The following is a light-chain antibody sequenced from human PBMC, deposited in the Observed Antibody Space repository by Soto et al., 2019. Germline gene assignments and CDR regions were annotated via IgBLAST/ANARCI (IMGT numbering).Light chain of an antibody. V-gene: IGKV1-27*01. J-gene: IGKJ5*01. Sequence: IQMTQSPSSLSASVGDRVTITCRASQDIRNYLAWYQQRPGTVPKLLIYSASTLQSGVPSRFSGSGSGTDFTLTISSLQPEDVATYYCQKYNSVPVTSGQGTRLEIK. CDR3: QKYNSVPVT. CDR2: SAS. CDR1: QDIRNY.